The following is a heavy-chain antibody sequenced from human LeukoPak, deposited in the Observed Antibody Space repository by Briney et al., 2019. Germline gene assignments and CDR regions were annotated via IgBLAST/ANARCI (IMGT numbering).Heavy chain of an antibody. CDR1: GGSISSYY. CDR3: AREGDFWSGYPSGPFDY. D-gene: IGHD3-3*01. Sequence: PSETLSITCTVSGGSISSYYWSWIRQPAGKGLEWIGRIYTSGSTNYNPSLKSRVTMSVDTSKNQFSLKLSSVTAADTAVYYCAREGDFWSGYPSGPFDYWGQGTLVTVSS. V-gene: IGHV4-4*07. CDR2: IYTSGST. J-gene: IGHJ4*02.